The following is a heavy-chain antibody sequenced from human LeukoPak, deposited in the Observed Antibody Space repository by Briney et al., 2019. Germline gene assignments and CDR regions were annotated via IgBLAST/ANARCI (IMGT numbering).Heavy chain of an antibody. Sequence: SETLSLTCTVSGGSISSSSYYWGWIRQPPGKGLEWIGYIYYSGSTNYNPSLKSRVTISVDTSKNQFSLKLSSVTTADTAVYYCARGNTALGYWGQGTLATVSS. V-gene: IGHV4-61*05. D-gene: IGHD2-2*02. CDR2: IYYSGST. CDR1: GGSISSSSYY. J-gene: IGHJ4*02. CDR3: ARGNTALGY.